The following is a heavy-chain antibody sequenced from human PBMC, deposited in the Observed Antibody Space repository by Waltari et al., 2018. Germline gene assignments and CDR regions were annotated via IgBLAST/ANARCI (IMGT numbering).Heavy chain of an antibody. CDR3: ARVVVVAAFGWFDP. Sequence: QVQLQESGTGLVKPSETLSLTCTVPGGSISSYYLSWTRKPPGKGLEWLGYIYYSGSTNYNPSLKSRVTISVDTSKNQFSLKLSSVTAADTAVYYCARVVVVAAFGWFDPWGQGTLVTVSS. D-gene: IGHD2-15*01. J-gene: IGHJ5*02. CDR2: IYYSGST. CDR1: GGSISSYY. V-gene: IGHV4-59*01.